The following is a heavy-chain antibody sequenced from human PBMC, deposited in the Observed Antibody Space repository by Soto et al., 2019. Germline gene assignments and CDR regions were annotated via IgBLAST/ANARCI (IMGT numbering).Heavy chain of an antibody. CDR1: GYDFTNFA. Sequence: ASVKVSCKASGYDFTNFAIHWVRQAPGQGLEWVGWINIANGYTRYSQRFQGRVTITRDTSASTAYMELSSLRSEDTAIFYCARRLDNGLDVWGQGTTVTGSS. V-gene: IGHV1-3*04. D-gene: IGHD2-8*01. J-gene: IGHJ6*02. CDR2: INIANGYT. CDR3: ARRLDNGLDV.